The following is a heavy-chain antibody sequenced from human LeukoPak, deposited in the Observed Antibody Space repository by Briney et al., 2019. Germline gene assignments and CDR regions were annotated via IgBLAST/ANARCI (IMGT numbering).Heavy chain of an antibody. D-gene: IGHD6-19*01. J-gene: IGHJ4*02. V-gene: IGHV3-30*02. CDR3: ARDPYSSGWRHYFDY. Sequence: GGSLRLSCTASGFYFKEHGMHWVRQAPGKGLEWVAFLRHDGTNIYYADSVKGRFTISRDNSKNMVFLQMNSLRAEDTAVYYCARDPYSSGWRHYFDYWGQGTLVTVSS. CDR2: LRHDGTNI. CDR1: GFYFKEHG.